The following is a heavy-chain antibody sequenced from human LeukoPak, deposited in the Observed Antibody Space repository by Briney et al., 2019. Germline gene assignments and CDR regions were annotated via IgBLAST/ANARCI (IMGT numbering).Heavy chain of an antibody. CDR3: ARDWWFDP. CDR1: KFIFDNYW. Sequence: WGSLRLSCAASKFIFDNYWMYWVRQAPGKRPVWVSRISGDGVNTAYADSVKGRFTISRDNAKSTLYLQMNILTAEDTAVYYCARDWWFDPWGQGTLVTVAS. V-gene: IGHV3-74*01. CDR2: ISGDGVNT. J-gene: IGHJ5*02.